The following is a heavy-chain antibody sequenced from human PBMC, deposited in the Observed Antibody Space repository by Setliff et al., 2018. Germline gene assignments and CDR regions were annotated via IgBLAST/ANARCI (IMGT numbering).Heavy chain of an antibody. CDR2: INHSGST. V-gene: IGHV4-34*01. J-gene: IGHJ6*03. CDR3: ARERITQWLSYYYYIDV. Sequence: SETLSLTCAVYSGSFSGYFWSWIRQPPGKGLEWSGEINHSGSTNYNPYLKTLVTISVDTSKNQFSLKLSSVTAADTAVYYCARERITQWLSYYYYIDVWGKGTTVTVSS. D-gene: IGHD6-19*01. CDR1: SGSFSGYF.